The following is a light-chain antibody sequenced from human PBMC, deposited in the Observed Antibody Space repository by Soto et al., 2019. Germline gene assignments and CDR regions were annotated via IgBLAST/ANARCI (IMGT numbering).Light chain of an antibody. V-gene: IGKV1-39*01. Sequence: DIQMTQSPSSLSASVGDRVTITCRASQSISGYLNWYQHKPGKAPKFLIYGASSLQSGVPSRFSGSGSGTDFTLTITSLQPEDFATYYCQQTYSSPVTFGGGTTVEFK. CDR2: GAS. J-gene: IGKJ4*01. CDR3: QQTYSSPVT. CDR1: QSISGY.